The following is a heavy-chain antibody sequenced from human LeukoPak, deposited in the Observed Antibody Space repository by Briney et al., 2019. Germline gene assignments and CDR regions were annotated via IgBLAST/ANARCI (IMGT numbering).Heavy chain of an antibody. CDR3: ARCSDSSGYYPY. CDR2: IYYSGST. D-gene: IGHD3-22*01. Sequence: PSETVSLTCTVSGGSISSYYWSWIRQPPGKGLEWIGYIYYSGSTNYNPSLKSRVTISVDTSKNQFSLKLNSVTAADTAVYFCARCSDSSGYYPYWGQGTLVTVSS. V-gene: IGHV4-59*01. J-gene: IGHJ4*02. CDR1: GGSISSYY.